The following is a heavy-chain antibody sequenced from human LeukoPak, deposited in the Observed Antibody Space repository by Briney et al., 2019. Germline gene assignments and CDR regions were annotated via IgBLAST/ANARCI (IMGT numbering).Heavy chain of an antibody. CDR1: GYTLTELS. CDR2: FDPEDGET. Sequence: VASVKVSCKVSGYTLTELSMHWVRQAPGKGLEWMGGFDPEDGETIYAQKFQGRVTMTEDTSTDTAYMELSSLRSEDTAVYYCATRGYCSGGSCYNWGQGTLVTVSS. J-gene: IGHJ4*02. V-gene: IGHV1-24*01. CDR3: ATRGYCSGGSCYN. D-gene: IGHD2-15*01.